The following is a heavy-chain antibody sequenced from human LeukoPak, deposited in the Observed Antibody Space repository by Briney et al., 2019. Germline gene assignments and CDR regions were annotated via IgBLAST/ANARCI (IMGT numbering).Heavy chain of an antibody. D-gene: IGHD6-13*01. J-gene: IGHJ1*01. CDR1: GGSISSSSYY. Sequence: SLTCTVSGGSISSSSYYWGWIRQPPGRGLEWIGSIYYSGSTYYNPSLKSLVTISVNTSKNHFSLKLSSVTAADTAVYYCARLNNSSSWYFGEYFQHWGQGTLVTVSS. CDR3: ARLNNSSSWYFGEYFQH. CDR2: IYYSGST. V-gene: IGHV4-39*02.